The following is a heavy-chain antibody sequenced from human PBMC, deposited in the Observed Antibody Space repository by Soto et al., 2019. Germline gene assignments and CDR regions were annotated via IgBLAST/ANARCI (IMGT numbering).Heavy chain of an antibody. V-gene: IGHV4-39*01. D-gene: IGHD3-22*01. CDR2: IYYSGTT. CDR3: ARLKRAFFITTYNWFDP. J-gene: IGHJ5*02. Sequence: PSETLSLTCTVSGDSISSSSYYWGWIRQPPGKGLEWIGDIYYSGTTHYNPSLKSRVTISIDTSKNQFSLHLRSVTAADTAVYYCARLKRAFFITTYNWFDPWGQGTPVTVSS. CDR1: GDSISSSSYY.